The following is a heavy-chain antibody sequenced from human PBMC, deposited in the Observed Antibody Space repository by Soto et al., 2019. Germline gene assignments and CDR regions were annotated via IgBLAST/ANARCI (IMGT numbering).Heavy chain of an antibody. J-gene: IGHJ4*02. CDR2: IYYSGST. Sequence: QVQLQESGPGLVKPSQTLSLTCTVSGGSISSGDYYWSWIRQPPGKGLEWIGYIYYSGSTYYNPSLKSRVTISVDTSKNQVSLKLSSVTAADTAVYYCARTPGAIFPHAVENYWGQGTLVTVSS. CDR3: ARTPGAIFPHAVENY. V-gene: IGHV4-30-4*01. D-gene: IGHD3-9*01. CDR1: GGSISSGDYY.